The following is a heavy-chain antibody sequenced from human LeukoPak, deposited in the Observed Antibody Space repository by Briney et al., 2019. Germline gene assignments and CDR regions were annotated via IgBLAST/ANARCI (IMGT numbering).Heavy chain of an antibody. D-gene: IGHD3-10*01. V-gene: IGHV3-23*01. J-gene: IGHJ4*02. CDR3: AKDGDYYASGSYYNGFDY. CDR2: ISGSGAST. Sequence: PGGSLRLSCAASGFTFSTYGMHWVRQAPGKGLEWVSTISGSGASTYYADSVKGRFTISRDNSKNTLYLQMNSLRAEDTAVYYCAKDGDYYASGSYYNGFDYWGQGTLVTVSS. CDR1: GFTFSTYG.